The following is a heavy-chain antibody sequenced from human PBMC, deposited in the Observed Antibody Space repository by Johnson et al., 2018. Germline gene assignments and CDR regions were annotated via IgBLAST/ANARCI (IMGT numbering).Heavy chain of an antibody. CDR3: AKDSSAGGMDV. V-gene: IGHV3-30*04. J-gene: IGHJ6*02. CDR2: ISYDGSNK. Sequence: VQLLESGGGVVQPGRSLRLSCAASGFTFSSYAMHWVRQAPGKGLEWVAVISYDGSNKYYADSVKGRFSISRDNSKNTLYLQMNSLRAEDTAVYYCAKDSSAGGMDVWGQGTTVTVSS. CDR1: GFTFSSYA.